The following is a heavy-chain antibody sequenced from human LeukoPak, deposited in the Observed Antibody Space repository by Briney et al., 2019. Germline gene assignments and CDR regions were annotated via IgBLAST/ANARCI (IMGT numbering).Heavy chain of an antibody. CDR3: ARDGAPITIFGVAYNWFAP. V-gene: IGHV1-69*05. CDR2: IIPIFGTA. CDR1: GGTFSSYA. D-gene: IGHD3-3*01. J-gene: IGHJ5*02. Sequence: SVKVSCKASGGTFSSYAISWVRQAPGEGLEWMGGIIPIFGTANYAQKFQGRVTITTDESTSTAYMELSSLRSEDTAVYYCARDGAPITIFGVAYNWFAPRGQGTLVTLSS.